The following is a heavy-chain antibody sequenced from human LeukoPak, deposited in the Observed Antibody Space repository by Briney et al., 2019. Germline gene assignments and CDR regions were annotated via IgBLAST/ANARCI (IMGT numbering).Heavy chain of an antibody. CDR1: GYTFTGYY. V-gene: IGHV1-2*02. CDR2: IDPRTGDT. CDR3: ARDWELRYSQGGFDN. J-gene: IGHJ4*02. D-gene: IGHD3-9*01. Sequence: ASVKVSCKASGYTFTGYYIHWVRQAPGQGLEWMGWIDPRTGDTNYAQQFQGRLTMTRDTSISTAYMELSRLTSDDTAVYFCARDWELRYSQGGFDNWGQGSLVTVSS.